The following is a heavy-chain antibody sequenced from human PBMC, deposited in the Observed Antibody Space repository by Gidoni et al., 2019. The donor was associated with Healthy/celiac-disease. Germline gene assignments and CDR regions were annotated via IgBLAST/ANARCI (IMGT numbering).Heavy chain of an antibody. CDR1: GFTFSSYA. Sequence: QVQLVESGGGVVQPGRSLRLSCAASGFTFSSYAMHWVRQAPGKGLGWVAVISYDGSNKYYADSVKGRFTISRDNSKNTLYLQMNSLRAEDTAVYYCARDSRYYGSGSFDYWGQGTLVTVSS. CDR3: ARDSRYYGSGSFDY. V-gene: IGHV3-30-3*01. D-gene: IGHD3-10*01. J-gene: IGHJ4*02. CDR2: ISYDGSNK.